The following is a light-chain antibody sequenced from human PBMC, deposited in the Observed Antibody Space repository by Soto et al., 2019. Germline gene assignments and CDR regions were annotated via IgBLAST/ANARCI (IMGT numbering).Light chain of an antibody. J-gene: IGKJ2*01. CDR1: QSVSSSY. CDR2: GAS. CDR3: QQYGSSPLYT. Sequence: EIVLTQSPGTLSLSPGERATLSCRASQSVSSSYLAWYQQKPGQAPRLLIYGASSRATGIPDRFSGSGSGTEFTPTISRLEPEDFAVYYCQQYGSSPLYTFGQGTKLEIK. V-gene: IGKV3-20*01.